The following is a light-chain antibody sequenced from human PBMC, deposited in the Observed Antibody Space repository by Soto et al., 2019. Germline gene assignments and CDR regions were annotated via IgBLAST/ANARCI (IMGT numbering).Light chain of an antibody. CDR2: GAS. CDR1: QSVSSNF. Sequence: EIVLTQSPGTLSLSPGERVTLSCRASQSVSSNFLAWYQQKPDQAPRLLIYGASSRATVFPDRFSGSGSGTDFTLTISRLEPEDFEVYYCQQYCTSPVTFGSGTKVDFK. J-gene: IGKJ3*01. CDR3: QQYCTSPVT. V-gene: IGKV3-20*01.